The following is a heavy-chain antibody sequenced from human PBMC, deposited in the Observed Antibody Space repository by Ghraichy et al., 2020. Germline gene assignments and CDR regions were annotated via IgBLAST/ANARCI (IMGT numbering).Heavy chain of an antibody. J-gene: IGHJ6*02. V-gene: IGHV1-69*01. CDR2: IIPIFGTA. CDR1: GGTFSSYA. Sequence: VKVSCKASGGTFSSYAISWVRQAPGQGLEWMGGIIPIFGTANYAQKFQGRVTITADESTSTAYMELSSLRSEDTAVYYCASIVVVPAAKVVYYGMDVWGQGTTVTVSS. D-gene: IGHD2-2*01. CDR3: ASIVVVPAAKVVYYGMDV.